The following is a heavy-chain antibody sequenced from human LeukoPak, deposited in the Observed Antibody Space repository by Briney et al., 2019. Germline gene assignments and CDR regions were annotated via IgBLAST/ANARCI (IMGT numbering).Heavy chain of an antibody. CDR1: GYSISSSNW. D-gene: IGHD1-26*01. V-gene: IGHV4-28*01. J-gene: IGHJ4*02. CDR3: ARKKGGSYYTFDY. CDR2: IYYSGST. Sequence: SDTPSLTCAVSGYSISSSNWWGWIRQPPGKGLEWIGYIYYSGSTYYNPSLKSRVTLSVDTSKSQFSLKLSSVTAVDTAVYYCARKKGGSYYTFDYWGQGTLVTVSS.